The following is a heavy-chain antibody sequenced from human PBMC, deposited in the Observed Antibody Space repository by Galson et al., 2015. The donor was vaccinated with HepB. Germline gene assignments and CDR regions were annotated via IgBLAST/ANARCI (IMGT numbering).Heavy chain of an antibody. Sequence: SVKVSCKASGGTFSSYAISWVRQAPGQGLEWMGRIIPILGIANYAQKFQGRVTITADKSTSTAYMELSSLRSEDTAVYYCASFSQQLGDHDAFDIWGQGTMVTVSS. CDR1: GGTFSSYA. D-gene: IGHD6-13*01. CDR3: ASFSQQLGDHDAFDI. CDR2: IIPILGIA. V-gene: IGHV1-69*04. J-gene: IGHJ3*02.